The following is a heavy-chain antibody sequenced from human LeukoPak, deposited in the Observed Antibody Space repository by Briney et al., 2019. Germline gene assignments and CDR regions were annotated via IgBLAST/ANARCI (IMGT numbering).Heavy chain of an antibody. CDR2: ISSSSSYI. CDR1: GFTFSSYS. D-gene: IGHD5-18*01. V-gene: IGHV3-21*01. CDR3: ASTRGYSYGCLDY. J-gene: IGHJ4*02. Sequence: GGSLRLSCAASGFTFSSYSMNWVRQAPGKGLEWVSSISSSSSYIYYADSVKGRFTISRDNAKNSLYLQMNSLRAKDTAVYYCASTRGYSYGCLDYWGQGTLVTVSS.